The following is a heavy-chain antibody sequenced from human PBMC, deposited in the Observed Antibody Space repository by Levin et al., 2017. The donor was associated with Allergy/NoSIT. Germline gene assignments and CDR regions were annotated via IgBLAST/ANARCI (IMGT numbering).Heavy chain of an antibody. CDR2: INDRGTT. V-gene: IGHV4-59*01. J-gene: IGHJ4*02. Sequence: SQTLSLTCTVSGGSISNYYWSCIRQSPEKGLEWIGYINDRGTTKSNPSLRSRVTISLDTSKNQFSLKLRSVTAADTAVYYCAGGGGHYYDTSGYQWGQGTLVTVST. CDR3: AGGGGHYYDTSGYQ. D-gene: IGHD3-22*01. CDR1: GGSISNYY.